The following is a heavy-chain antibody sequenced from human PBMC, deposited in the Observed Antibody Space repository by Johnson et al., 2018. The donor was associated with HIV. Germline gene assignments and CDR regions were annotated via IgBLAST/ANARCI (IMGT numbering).Heavy chain of an antibody. V-gene: IGHV3-53*01. Sequence: MQLVESGGGLIQPGGSLRLSCAASGFTVTSNYMSWVRQAPGKGLEWVSVIYSGGSTYYADSVKGRFTISRYNAKNSLYLQMNSLRAEDTAVYYCARARWYLGGGSCCAFDIWGQGTMVTVSS. CDR2: IYSGGST. CDR3: ARARWYLGGGSCCAFDI. J-gene: IGHJ3*02. D-gene: IGHD2-15*01. CDR1: GFTVTSNY.